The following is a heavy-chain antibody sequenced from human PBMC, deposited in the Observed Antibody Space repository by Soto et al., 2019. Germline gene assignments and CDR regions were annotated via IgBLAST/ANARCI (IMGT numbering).Heavy chain of an antibody. CDR2: ISSSSSYT. J-gene: IGHJ5*02. Sequence: GGSLRLSFAASGFTFSDYYMSWICQAQGKGLEWVSYISSSSSYTNYADSVKGRFTISRDNAKNSLYLQMNSLRAEDTAVYYCARDNDGSGSYSFDPWGQGTLVTVSS. D-gene: IGHD3-10*01. CDR1: GFTFSDYY. CDR3: ARDNDGSGSYSFDP. V-gene: IGHV3-11*06.